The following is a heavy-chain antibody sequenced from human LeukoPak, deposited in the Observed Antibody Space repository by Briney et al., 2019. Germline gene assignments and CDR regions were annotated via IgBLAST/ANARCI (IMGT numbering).Heavy chain of an antibody. CDR3: ATAGDGYDSSFDY. D-gene: IGHD5-12*01. CDR2: ISSSSSYI. Sequence: GGSLRLSCAGSGFIFSDYWMNWVRQAPGKGLEWVSSISSSSSYIYYADSVKGRFTISRDNAKNSLYPQMNSLRTEDTAIYYCATAGDGYDSSFDYWGQGTLVTVSS. CDR1: GFIFSDYW. V-gene: IGHV3-21*01. J-gene: IGHJ4*02.